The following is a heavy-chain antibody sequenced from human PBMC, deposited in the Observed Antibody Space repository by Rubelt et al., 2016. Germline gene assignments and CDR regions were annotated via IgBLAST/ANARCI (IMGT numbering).Heavy chain of an antibody. CDR2: ISYDGSNK. D-gene: IGHD3-22*01. J-gene: IGHJ4*02. V-gene: IGHV3-30*04. Sequence: GFTFSSYAMHWVRPAPGKGLEWVAVISYDGSNKYYADSVKGRFTISRDNSKNTLYLQMNSLRAEDTAVYYCAKDPSRFYYDSSYYFDYWGQGTLVTVSS. CDR3: AKDPSRFYYDSSYYFDY. CDR1: GFTFSSYA.